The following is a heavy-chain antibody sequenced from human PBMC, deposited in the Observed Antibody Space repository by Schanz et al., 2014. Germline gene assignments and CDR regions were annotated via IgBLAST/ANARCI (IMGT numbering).Heavy chain of an antibody. CDR3: ARGPLNHDYSNL. V-gene: IGHV4-4*02. J-gene: IGHJ4*02. CDR1: RGSIGSTNW. CDR2: IYETGRT. Sequence: QVQLQESGPGLVKPSGTLSLTCTISRGSIGSTNWWSWLRQSPRKGLEWISDIYETGRTNYNPSLRTRVTVSVDKSTNQFSLRLSSVTAADTAVYYCARGPLNHDYSNLWGQGTLVSVSS. D-gene: IGHD4-4*01.